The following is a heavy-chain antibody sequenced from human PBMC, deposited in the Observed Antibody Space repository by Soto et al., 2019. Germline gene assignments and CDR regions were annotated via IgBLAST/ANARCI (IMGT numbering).Heavy chain of an antibody. CDR2: ISGSGGST. V-gene: IGHV3-23*01. D-gene: IGHD3-9*01. Sequence: EVQLLESGGGLVQPGGSLRLSCAASGFTFSSYAMSWVRQAPGKGLEWVSAISGSGGSTYYADSVKGRFTISRDNSKYTLYLQMNSLRAEATAVYYCANDPYDIVTGYYKASDYWGQGTLVTVSS. CDR1: GFTFSSYA. J-gene: IGHJ4*02. CDR3: ANDPYDIVTGYYKASDY.